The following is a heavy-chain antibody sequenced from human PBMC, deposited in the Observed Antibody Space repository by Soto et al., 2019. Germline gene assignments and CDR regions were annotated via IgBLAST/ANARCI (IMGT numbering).Heavy chain of an antibody. V-gene: IGHV5-51*01. D-gene: IGHD2-21*02. CDR2: IYPGDSDT. CDR3: ASLKIRPAYCGGACYHDAFDI. J-gene: IGHJ3*02. Sequence: EVQLVQSGAEVKKPGESLKISCKGSGYSFTSYWIDWVRQMPGKGLEWMGIIYPGDSDTRYSPSFQGQVTISADKSIXXAXLPXSSLKASDTAMYYCASLKIRPAYCGGACYHDAFDIWGQGTMVTVSS. CDR1: GYSFTSYW.